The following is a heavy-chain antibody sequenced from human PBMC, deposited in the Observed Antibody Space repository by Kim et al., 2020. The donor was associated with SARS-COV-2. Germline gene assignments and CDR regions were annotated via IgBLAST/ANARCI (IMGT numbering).Heavy chain of an antibody. CDR1: GFTFSSYA. CDR3: AFRSCSGGNCYYFDY. CDR2: ISSSGYYI. D-gene: IGHD2-15*01. V-gene: IGHV3-21*01. Sequence: GGSLRLSCAASGFTFSSYAMNWVRQTPGKGLEWVSSISSSGYYIHYADSLKGRFTISRDNAENSLYLQMNSLRAEDTAVYYCAFRSCSGGNCYYFDYWGLGTLVTVSS. J-gene: IGHJ4*02.